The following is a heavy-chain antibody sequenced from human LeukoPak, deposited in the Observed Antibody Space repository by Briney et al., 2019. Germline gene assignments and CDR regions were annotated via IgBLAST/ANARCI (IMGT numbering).Heavy chain of an antibody. CDR1: GGSISGYY. V-gene: IGHV4-4*07. CDR3: ARGPYCGGDCYFDY. Sequence: PSETLSLTCTVSGGSISGYYWNWIRQPAGKGLEWIGLIYTTGSTNYNPSLKSRVTMSVDTSKTQFSLRLSSVTAADTAVYYCARGPYCGGDCYFDYWGQGTLVTVSS. D-gene: IGHD2-21*01. J-gene: IGHJ4*02. CDR2: IYTTGST.